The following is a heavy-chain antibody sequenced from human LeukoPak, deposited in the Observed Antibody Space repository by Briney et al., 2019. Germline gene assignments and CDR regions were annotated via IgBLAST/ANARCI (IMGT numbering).Heavy chain of an antibody. J-gene: IGHJ4*02. V-gene: IGHV3-11*01. D-gene: IGHD3-3*01. CDR3: SGVTIFLTSHGFDY. CDR2: ISSSGSTI. Sequence: GGSLRLSCAASGFTFSDYYMSWIRQAPGKGLEWVSYISSSGSTIYYADSVKGRFTISRDNSKNTLYLQMNSLRAEDTAVYYCSGVTIFLTSHGFDYWGQGTLVTVSS. CDR1: GFTFSDYY.